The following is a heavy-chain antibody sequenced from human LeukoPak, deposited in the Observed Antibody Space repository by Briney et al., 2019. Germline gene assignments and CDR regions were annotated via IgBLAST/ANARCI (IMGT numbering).Heavy chain of an antibody. D-gene: IGHD3-22*01. J-gene: IGHJ4*02. CDR1: GGSISSYY. Sequence: SETLSLICTLSGGSISSYYWSWIRQPPGKGLEWIGYIYYSGSTNYNPSLKSRVTISVDTSKNQFSLKLISVTAADTAVYYCARRYDSSGYYNQEVFDYWGQGTLVTVSS. CDR2: IYYSGST. V-gene: IGHV4-59*08. CDR3: ARRYDSSGYYNQEVFDY.